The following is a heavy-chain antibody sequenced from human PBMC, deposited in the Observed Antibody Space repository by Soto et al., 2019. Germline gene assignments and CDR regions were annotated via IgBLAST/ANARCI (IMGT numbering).Heavy chain of an antibody. Sequence: SETLSLTCTVSGGSISSSSYYWGWIRQPPGKGLEWIGSIYYSGSTYYNPSLKSRVTISVDTSKNQFSLKLSSVTASDTVVYYCVSGYDWDWFDPWGQGTLVTVSS. CDR1: GGSISSSSYY. CDR2: IYYSGST. D-gene: IGHD5-12*01. CDR3: VSGYDWDWFDP. J-gene: IGHJ5*02. V-gene: IGHV4-39*07.